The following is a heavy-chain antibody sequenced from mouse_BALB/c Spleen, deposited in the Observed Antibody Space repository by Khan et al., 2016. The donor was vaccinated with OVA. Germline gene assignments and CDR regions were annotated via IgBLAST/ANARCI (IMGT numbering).Heavy chain of an antibody. D-gene: IGHD1-3*01. Sequence: QVQLQQSGAELAKPGASLKMSCTASGYSFITYWIDWVKQRPGQGLEWIGYIDPSPGYTEYNQKFKEKATLNAEKSSSTAYMQLTSLPHEDSAVYYCARRRLNGIFVYWSQGTLVTVSA. V-gene: IGHV1-7*01. CDR2: IDPSPGYT. CDR3: ARRRLNGIFVY. J-gene: IGHJ3*01. CDR1: GYSFITYW.